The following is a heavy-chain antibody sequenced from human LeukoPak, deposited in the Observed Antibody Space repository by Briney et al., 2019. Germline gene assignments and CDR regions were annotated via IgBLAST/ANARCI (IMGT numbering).Heavy chain of an antibody. J-gene: IGHJ4*02. CDR3: ARTIAARAPFDY. CDR1: GGSVSSGSYY. D-gene: IGHD6-6*01. Sequence: SETLSLTCTVSGGSVSSGSYYWTWIRQPPGKGLEWIGYIYYSGSTNYNPSLKSRVTIPVDTSKNQFSLKLSSVAAADTAVYYCARTIAARAPFDYWGQGTLVTVSS. V-gene: IGHV4-61*01. CDR2: IYYSGST.